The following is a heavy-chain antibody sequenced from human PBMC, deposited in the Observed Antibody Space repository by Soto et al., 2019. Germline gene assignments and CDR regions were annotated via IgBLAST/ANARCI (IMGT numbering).Heavy chain of an antibody. V-gene: IGHV3-15*01. J-gene: IGHJ6*02. CDR1: GFTFSNAW. D-gene: IGHD6-13*01. CDR2: IKSKTDGGTT. Sequence: GGSLSLSCAASGFTFSNAWMSWVRQAPGKGLEWVGRIKSKTDGGTTDYAAPVKGRFTISRDDSKNTLYLQMNSLKTEDTAVYYCTTVIGSSWYYYYGMDVWGQGTTVTV. CDR3: TTVIGSSWYYYYGMDV.